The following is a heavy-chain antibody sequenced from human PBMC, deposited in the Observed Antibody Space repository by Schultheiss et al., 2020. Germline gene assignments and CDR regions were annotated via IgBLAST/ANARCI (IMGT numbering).Heavy chain of an antibody. D-gene: IGHD3-10*01. CDR2: ISWNSGSI. Sequence: GGSLRLSCAASGFTFDDYAMHWVRQAPGKGLEWVSGISWNSGSIGYADSVKGRFTISRDNAKNSLYLQMNSLRAEDTALYYCAKDGEMGSGSYYTFDYWGQGTLVTVSS. CDR3: AKDGEMGSGSYYTFDY. CDR1: GFTFDDYA. V-gene: IGHV3-9*01. J-gene: IGHJ4*02.